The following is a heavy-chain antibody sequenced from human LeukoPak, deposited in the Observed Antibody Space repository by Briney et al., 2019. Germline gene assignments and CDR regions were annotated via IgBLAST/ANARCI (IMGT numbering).Heavy chain of an antibody. Sequence: PSETLSLTCAVYGGSFSGYYWSWIRQPPGKGLEWIGEINHSGSTNYNPSLKSRVTISVDTSKNQFSLKLSSVTAADTAVYYCRGLYYYYYYMDVWGKGTTVTISS. J-gene: IGHJ6*03. CDR2: INHSGST. V-gene: IGHV4-34*01. CDR1: GGSFSGYY. CDR3: RGLYYYYYYMDV.